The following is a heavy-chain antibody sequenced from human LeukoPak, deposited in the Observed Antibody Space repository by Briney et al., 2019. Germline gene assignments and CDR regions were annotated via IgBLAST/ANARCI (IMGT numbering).Heavy chain of an antibody. CDR3: ARAGGGPSSSWYDEDYYYYGMDV. CDR1: GYTFTSYY. Sequence: ASVKVSCKASGYTFTSYYMHWVRQAPGQGLEWMGIINPSGGSTSYAQKFQGRVTMTRDTSTSTVYMELSSLRSEDTAVYYCARAGGGPSSSWYDEDYYYYGMDVWGQGTTVTVSS. D-gene: IGHD6-13*01. CDR2: INPSGGST. V-gene: IGHV1-46*01. J-gene: IGHJ6*02.